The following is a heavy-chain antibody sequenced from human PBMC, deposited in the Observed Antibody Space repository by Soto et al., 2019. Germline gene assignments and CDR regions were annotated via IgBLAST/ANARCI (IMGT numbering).Heavy chain of an antibody. CDR3: ARDWDIVATRVPTGPFDY. D-gene: IGHD5-12*01. V-gene: IGHV3-30-3*01. CDR1: GFTLSSYA. CDR2: ISYDGSNK. Sequence: PGGSLRLSCAASGFTLSSYAMHWVRQAPGKGLEWVAVISYDGSNKYYADSVKGRFTISRDNSKNTLYLQMNSLRAEDTAVYYCARDWDIVATRVPTGPFDYWGQGTLVTVSS. J-gene: IGHJ4*02.